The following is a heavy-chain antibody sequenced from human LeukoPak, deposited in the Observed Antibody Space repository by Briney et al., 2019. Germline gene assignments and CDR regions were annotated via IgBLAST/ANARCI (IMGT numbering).Heavy chain of an antibody. J-gene: IGHJ4*02. V-gene: IGHV3-7*01. D-gene: IGHD6-13*01. CDR3: KSGGAAPGSFDN. CDR2: IKYDGDEE. Sequence: GGSLRLSCAASGFTFSDYWMSWMRQAPGKGLEWVANIKYDGDEEYYVDSVKGRITISRDNAKNSLYLQLNSLRVEDTAVYYCKSGGAAPGSFDNWGQGTLVTVSS. CDR1: GFTFSDYW.